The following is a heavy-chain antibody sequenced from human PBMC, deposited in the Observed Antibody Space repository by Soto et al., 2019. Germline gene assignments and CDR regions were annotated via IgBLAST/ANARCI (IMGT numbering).Heavy chain of an antibody. D-gene: IGHD3-10*02. CDR3: ARGVPGFYGVDV. CDR2: VNSDGSRT. V-gene: IGHV3-74*01. J-gene: IGHJ6*02. Sequence: EVQLVESGGGLVQPGGSLRLSCAASGFTFTNYWMHWVRQATGKGLVWVARVNSDGSRTNNADFVEGRFSISRDNAKNTLYLEMSSLGGEDTAVYYCARGVPGFYGVDVWGHGTTVTVSS. CDR1: GFTFTNYW.